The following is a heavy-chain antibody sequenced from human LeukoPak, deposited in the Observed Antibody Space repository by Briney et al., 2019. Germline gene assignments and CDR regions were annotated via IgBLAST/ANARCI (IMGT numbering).Heavy chain of an antibody. Sequence: AGGSLRLSCAASGFTFGSYSMNWVRQAPGKGLEWVSYISSSSSTICYADSVKGRFTVSRDNAKNSLYLQMNSLRAEDTAVYYCAKYYGGGVDYWGQGTLVAVSS. J-gene: IGHJ4*02. CDR2: ISSSSSTI. CDR3: AKYYGGGVDY. D-gene: IGHD3-10*01. CDR1: GFTFGSYS. V-gene: IGHV3-48*01.